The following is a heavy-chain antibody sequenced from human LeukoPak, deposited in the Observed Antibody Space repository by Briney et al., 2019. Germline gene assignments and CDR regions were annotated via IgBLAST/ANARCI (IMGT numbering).Heavy chain of an antibody. CDR2: ISSSSSYI. CDR1: GFTFSSYS. Sequence: NPGGSLRFSCAASGFTFSSYSMNWVRQAPGKGLEWVSSISSSSSYIYYADSVKGRFTISRDNAKNSLYLQMNSLRAEDTAVYYCARDRYQIVVVPAVMDVWGKGTTVTVSS. V-gene: IGHV3-21*01. J-gene: IGHJ6*03. D-gene: IGHD2-2*01. CDR3: ARDRYQIVVVPAVMDV.